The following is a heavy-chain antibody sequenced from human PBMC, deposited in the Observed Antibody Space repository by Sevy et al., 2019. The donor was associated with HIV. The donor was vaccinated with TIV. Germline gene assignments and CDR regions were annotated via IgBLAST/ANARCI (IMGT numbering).Heavy chain of an antibody. D-gene: IGHD3-16*01. CDR3: AHETFGRFES. J-gene: IGHJ4*02. Sequence: GGSLRLSCAASGFSFSANWMNWVRQAPGKGLGWVANIKGDGSDKHYVDSVEGRFTISRDNAKNVLELQMNGLRVEDTADYYCAHETFGRFESWGQGTLVTVSS. CDR1: GFSFSANW. V-gene: IGHV3-7*01. CDR2: IKGDGSDK.